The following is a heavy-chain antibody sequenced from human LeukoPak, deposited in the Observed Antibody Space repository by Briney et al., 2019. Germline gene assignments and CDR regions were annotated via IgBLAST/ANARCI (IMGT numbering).Heavy chain of an antibody. CDR2: IKQDGSEK. CDR3: ARQGWSWAFNI. D-gene: IGHD2-15*01. J-gene: IGHJ3*02. Sequence: GGSLRLSCAASGFTFSRNWMSWVRQAPGKGLEWVANIKQDGSEKYYVDSVKGRFTISRDNAKNSLYVQMNSLRAEDTAVYYCARQGWSWAFNIWGQGTMVTVSS. V-gene: IGHV3-7*01. CDR1: GFTFSRNW.